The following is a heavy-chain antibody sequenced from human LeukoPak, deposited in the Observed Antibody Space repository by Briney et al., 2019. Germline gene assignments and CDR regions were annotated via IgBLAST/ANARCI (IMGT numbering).Heavy chain of an antibody. D-gene: IGHD6-6*01. Sequence: SVKVSCKASGYTFTGYYMHWVRQAPGQGLEWMGGIIPIFGTANYAQKFQGRVTITADKSTSTAYMELSSLRSEDTAVYCCARDLAARPGVYYYMDVWGKGTTVTVSS. CDR1: GYTFTGYY. CDR2: IIPIFGTA. J-gene: IGHJ6*03. CDR3: ARDLAARPGVYYYMDV. V-gene: IGHV1-69*06.